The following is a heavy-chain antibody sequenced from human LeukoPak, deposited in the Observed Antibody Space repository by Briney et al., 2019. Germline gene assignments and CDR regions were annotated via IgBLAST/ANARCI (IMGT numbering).Heavy chain of an antibody. CDR2: ISGSGHNT. Sequence: PGGSLRLSCAGSGFALKSYSLSWVRQAPGKGLEWVSTISGSGHNTYYADSVKGRFTISRDDSKNTLYLQMNSLRAEDTAVYYCAKDGHYDSSGNWGQGTLVTVSS. V-gene: IGHV3-23*01. D-gene: IGHD3-22*01. CDR3: AKDGHYDSSGN. CDR1: GFALKSYS. J-gene: IGHJ4*02.